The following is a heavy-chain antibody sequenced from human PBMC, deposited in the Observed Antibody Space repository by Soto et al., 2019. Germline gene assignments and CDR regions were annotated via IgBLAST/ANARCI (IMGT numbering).Heavy chain of an antibody. J-gene: IGHJ5*02. V-gene: IGHV4-39*01. CDR2: IYYSGST. Sequence: PSETLSLTCTVSGGSISSSSYYWGWIRQPPGKGLEWIGSIYYSGSTYYNPSLKSRVTISVDTSKNQFSLKLSSVTAADTAVYYFARHSIVLMVYAIPDWFDPWGQGTLVTVSS. CDR1: GGSISSSSYY. D-gene: IGHD2-8*01. CDR3: ARHSIVLMVYAIPDWFDP.